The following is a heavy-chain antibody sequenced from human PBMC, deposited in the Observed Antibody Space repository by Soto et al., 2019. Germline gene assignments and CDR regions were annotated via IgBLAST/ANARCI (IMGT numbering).Heavy chain of an antibody. J-gene: IGHJ1*01. V-gene: IGHV4-39*01. CDR1: GDSISSRSYY. Sequence: PPETLSVTCTVTGDSISSRSYYWGWIRQPPGKGLEWIGSIYYSGSTYNNPSLRSRVSMSIDTSKDQFSLKLKSVTAADTALYFCARHWTSVVTQDQFDVWGPGSLVIVSS. CDR2: IYYSGST. CDR3: ARHWTSVVTQDQFDV. D-gene: IGHD2-21*02.